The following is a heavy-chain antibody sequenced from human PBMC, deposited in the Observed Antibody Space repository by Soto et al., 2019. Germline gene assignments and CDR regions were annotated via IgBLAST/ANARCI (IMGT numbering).Heavy chain of an antibody. J-gene: IGHJ6*02. CDR3: AKDHETTYYDILTGHSAWRPADYYYYYGLDV. CDR1: GFTYGSGS. CDR2: STRSTGST. Sequence: GRTLRLSGSPAGFTYGSGSLNSVHHTPGIWHSYDPPSTRSTGSTYYTDSLNGRFTISRDNTKNTLFLQMSSLRAADTAVYYCAKDHETTYYDILTGHSAWRPADYYYYYGLDVWGQGTTVTVSS. V-gene: IGHV3-23*01. D-gene: IGHD3-9*01.